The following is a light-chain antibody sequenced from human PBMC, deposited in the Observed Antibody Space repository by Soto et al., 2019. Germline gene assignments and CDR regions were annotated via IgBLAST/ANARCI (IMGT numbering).Light chain of an antibody. J-gene: IGKJ5*01. V-gene: IGKV3-15*01. CDR1: ESVRSN. CDR2: GAS. Sequence: EIVITQSPATLSVSPGERATLSCRASESVRSNLAWYRQKPGQAPRXLIRGASPRETGIPATGSCRGAGTEFTLTVSSLQSEDFEVYYCQQYHKWTLTFGQGTRLEIK. CDR3: QQYHKWTLT.